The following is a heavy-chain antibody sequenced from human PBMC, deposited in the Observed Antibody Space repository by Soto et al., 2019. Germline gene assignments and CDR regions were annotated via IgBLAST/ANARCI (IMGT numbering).Heavy chain of an antibody. CDR3: ARVASTMIVPDY. Sequence: GSVKVSCKASGYPFTSYGISLVRQAPGQGLEWMGWISAYNGNTNYAQKLQGRVTMTTDTSTSTAYMELRSLRSDDTAVYYCARVASTMIVPDYWGQGTMVTVSS. V-gene: IGHV1-18*01. J-gene: IGHJ4*02. CDR1: GYPFTSYG. CDR2: ISAYNGNT. D-gene: IGHD3-22*01.